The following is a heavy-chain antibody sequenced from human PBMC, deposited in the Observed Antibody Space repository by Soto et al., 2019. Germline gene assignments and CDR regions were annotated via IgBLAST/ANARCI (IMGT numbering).Heavy chain of an antibody. Sequence: GESLKISCKGSGYSFTSYWIGGVRQMHGKGLEWMGIIYTGDYDTRYSPSFQGQVTISADKSISTAYLQWSSLKASDTAMYYCASHSSHYYYYCMHVWRQGTTGIVAS. CDR2: IYTGDYDT. CDR3: ASHSSHYYYYCMHV. CDR1: GYSFTSYW. J-gene: IGHJ6*02. V-gene: IGHV5-51*01. D-gene: IGHD2-2*01.